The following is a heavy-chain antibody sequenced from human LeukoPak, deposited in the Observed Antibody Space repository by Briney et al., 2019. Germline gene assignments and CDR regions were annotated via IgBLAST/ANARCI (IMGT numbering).Heavy chain of an antibody. CDR3: AREPYDAWGGYWGWFDP. Sequence: PGGSLRLSCTASGFTFSSYWMSWVRQAPGKGLEWVANIRQDGGLKHYVDSVKGRFIISRDNSKNTLYLQMNSLRAEDTAVYYCAREPYDAWGGYWGWFDPWGQGTLVTVSS. D-gene: IGHD3-3*01. CDR1: GFTFSSYW. V-gene: IGHV3-7*01. J-gene: IGHJ5*02. CDR2: IRQDGGLK.